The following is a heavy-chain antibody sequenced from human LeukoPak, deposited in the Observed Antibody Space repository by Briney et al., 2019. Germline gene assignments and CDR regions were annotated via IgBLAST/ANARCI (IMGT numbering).Heavy chain of an antibody. Sequence: ASVKVSCKASGYTFTNHGISWVRQAPGQGLEWMGWISTYNGNTNYAQKLQGRVTMTTDTSTSTAYMGLRSLRSDDAAIYYCARRKGGYCSSSSCRYYYSYYYMDVWGKGTTVTISS. CDR1: GYTFTNHG. V-gene: IGHV1-18*01. J-gene: IGHJ6*03. D-gene: IGHD2-15*01. CDR3: ARRKGGYCSSSSCRYYYSYYYMDV. CDR2: ISTYNGNT.